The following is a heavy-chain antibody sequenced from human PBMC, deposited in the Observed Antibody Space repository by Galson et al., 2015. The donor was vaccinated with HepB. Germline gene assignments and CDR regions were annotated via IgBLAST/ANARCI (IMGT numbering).Heavy chain of an antibody. CDR3: ASRLAYYFDY. CDR2: IYYSGST. V-gene: IGHV4-31*03. CDR1: GGSISSGTYY. J-gene: IGHJ4*02. D-gene: IGHD3-9*01. Sequence: TLSLTCTVSGGSISSGTYYWSWIRQHPGKGLEWIGYIYYSGSTYYNPSLKSRVTISVDTSKNQFSLKLNSVTAADTAVYYCASRLAYYFDYWGQGTLVTVSS.